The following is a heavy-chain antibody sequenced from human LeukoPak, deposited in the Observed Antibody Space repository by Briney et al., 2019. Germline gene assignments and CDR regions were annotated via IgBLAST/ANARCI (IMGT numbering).Heavy chain of an antibody. Sequence: EASVKVSFTASGYTFTIYAMHWVRQAPGQRLEWMGWINAGNGNTKYSQKFQGRVTITRDTSASTAYMELSSLRSEDTAVYYCARLCSGGSCYYYFDYWGQGTLVTVSS. D-gene: IGHD2-15*01. V-gene: IGHV1-3*01. J-gene: IGHJ4*02. CDR3: ARLCSGGSCYYYFDY. CDR1: GYTFTIYA. CDR2: INAGNGNT.